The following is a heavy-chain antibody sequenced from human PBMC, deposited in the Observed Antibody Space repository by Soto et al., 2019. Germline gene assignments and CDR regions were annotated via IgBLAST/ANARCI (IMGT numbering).Heavy chain of an antibody. Sequence: SETLSLTCTVSGGSISSYYWSWIRQPPGKGLEWTGSIYYSGTTYYNPSLNSRVTVSVDTSKNQFSLKVTSVTAADTAVYYCARLHGYCISSSCHGHYAMDVWGQGTTVTVSS. CDR2: IYYSGTT. CDR3: ARLHGYCISSSCHGHYAMDV. D-gene: IGHD2-2*01. V-gene: IGHV4-59*05. CDR1: GGSISSYY. J-gene: IGHJ6*02.